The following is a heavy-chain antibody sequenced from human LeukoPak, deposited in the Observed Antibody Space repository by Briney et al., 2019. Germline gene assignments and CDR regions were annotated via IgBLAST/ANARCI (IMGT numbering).Heavy chain of an antibody. CDR3: ARDVRGYDSSGYFDAFDI. J-gene: IGHJ3*02. CDR1: GGSISSYY. D-gene: IGHD3-22*01. CDR2: IYYSGST. V-gene: IGHV4-59*01. Sequence: KPSETLSLTCTVSGGSISSYYWSWIRQPPGKGLEWIGYIYYSGSTNYNPSLKSRVTISVDTSKNQFSLKLSSVTAADTAVYYCARDVRGYDSSGYFDAFDIRGQGTMVTVSS.